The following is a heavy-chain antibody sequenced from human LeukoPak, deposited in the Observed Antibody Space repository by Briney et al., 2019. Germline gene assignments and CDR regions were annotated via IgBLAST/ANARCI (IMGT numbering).Heavy chain of an antibody. CDR3: ARASSILYGSMDV. CDR2: ISSSSSYI. V-gene: IGHV3-21*01. J-gene: IGHJ6*02. CDR1: GFTFSSYS. Sequence: GGSLGLSCAASGFTFSSYSMNWVRRAPGKGLEWVSSISSSSSYIYYADSVKGRFTISRDNAKNSLYLQMNSLRAEDTAVYYCARASSILYGSMDVWGQGTTVTVSS. D-gene: IGHD2-8*02.